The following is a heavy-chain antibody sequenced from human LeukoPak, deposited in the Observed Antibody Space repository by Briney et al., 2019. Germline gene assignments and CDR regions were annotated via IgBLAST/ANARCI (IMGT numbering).Heavy chain of an antibody. J-gene: IGHJ4*02. Sequence: PGGSLRLSCVASGFTFSSYAMSWVRQTPGKGLEWVSTISSTGDSTYHADSAKGRFTISRDNSKNTLYLQMNSLRAEDTAVYYCAKGHQVTFFDYWGQGTLVTVSS. CDR1: GFTFSSYA. CDR3: AKGHQVTFFDY. V-gene: IGHV3-23*01. CDR2: ISSTGDST. D-gene: IGHD5-18*01.